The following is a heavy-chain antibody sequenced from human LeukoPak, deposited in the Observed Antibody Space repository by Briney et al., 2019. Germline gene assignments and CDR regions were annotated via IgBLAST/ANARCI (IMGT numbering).Heavy chain of an antibody. CDR1: GGSISSYY. Sequence: SETLSLTCTVSGGSISSYYWSWIRQPPGKGLEWIGYIYYSGSTNYNPSLKSRVTISVDTSKNQFSLKLSSVTAADTAVYYCARELGYCSGGNCYSEGYFDYWGQGTLVTVSS. CDR3: ARELGYCSGGNCYSEGYFDY. D-gene: IGHD2-15*01. J-gene: IGHJ4*02. CDR2: IYYSGST. V-gene: IGHV4-59*01.